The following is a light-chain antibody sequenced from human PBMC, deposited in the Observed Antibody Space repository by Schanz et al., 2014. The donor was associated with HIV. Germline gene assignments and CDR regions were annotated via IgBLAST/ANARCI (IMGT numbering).Light chain of an antibody. V-gene: IGLV1-51*01. CDR1: SSNIGNNY. J-gene: IGLJ2*01. CDR2: DNY. Sequence: QSVLTQPPSLSAAPGQTVTISCSGSSSNIGNNYLSWYQQLPGTAPKLLIYDNYQRPSGIPDRFSGSKSGTSAALGITGLQTEDEADYYCATWDSLLNAVVFGGGTKLTVL. CDR3: ATWDSLLNAVV.